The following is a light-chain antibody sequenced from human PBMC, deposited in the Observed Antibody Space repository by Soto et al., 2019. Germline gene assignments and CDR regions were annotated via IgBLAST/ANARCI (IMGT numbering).Light chain of an antibody. CDR3: QQYNNWPPYT. V-gene: IGKV3-15*01. CDR1: QRVSSN. J-gene: IGKJ2*01. CDR2: GAS. Sequence: EIVMTQSPATLSVSPGGRATLSCRASQRVSSNLAWYQQKPGQAPRLLIYGASTRATGIPARFSGSGSGTEFTLTISSLQSEDFAVYYCQQYNNWPPYTFGQGTKVDIK.